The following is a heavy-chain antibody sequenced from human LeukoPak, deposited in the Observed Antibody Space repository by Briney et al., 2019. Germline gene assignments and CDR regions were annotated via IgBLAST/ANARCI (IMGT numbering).Heavy chain of an antibody. V-gene: IGHV3-9*01. Sequence: GGSLRLSCGASGFTFKNYAMHWVRQAPGKGLEWVAGISWNSGSIGYADSVKGRFTISRDNAKNSLYLQMNSLRAEDTALYYCAKDQAYYDSSGAYDYWGQGTLVTVSS. CDR3: AKDQAYYDSSGAYDY. CDR2: ISWNSGSI. J-gene: IGHJ4*02. D-gene: IGHD3-22*01. CDR1: GFTFKNYA.